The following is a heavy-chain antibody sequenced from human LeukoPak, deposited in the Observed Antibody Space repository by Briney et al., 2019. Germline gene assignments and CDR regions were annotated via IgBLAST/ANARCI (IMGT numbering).Heavy chain of an antibody. CDR1: GGSISSYY. V-gene: IGHV4-59*01. CDR3: ARDPGGYCSGGSCYYFDY. D-gene: IGHD2-15*01. Sequence: SETLSLTCTVSGGSISSYYWSWIRQPPGKGLEWIGYIYYSGSTNYNPSFKSRVTISVDTSKNQFSLKLSSVTAADTAVYYCARDPGGYCSGGSCYYFDYWGQGTLVTVSS. CDR2: IYYSGST. J-gene: IGHJ4*02.